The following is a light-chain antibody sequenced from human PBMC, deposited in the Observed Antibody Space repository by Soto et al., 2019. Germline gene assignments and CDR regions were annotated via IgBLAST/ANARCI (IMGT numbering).Light chain of an antibody. CDR2: DAS. CDR1: QGIGSN. CDR3: QQFSFLPVS. J-gene: IGKJ4*01. Sequence: AIQLTQSPSSLSASVGDRVTITCRASQGIGSNLAWYHQKPGKPPKLLIYDASSLESGVPSRFSGSGFGTDFTLTMSSLQPEDFATYYCQQFSFLPVSFGGGTRVEI. V-gene: IGKV1-13*02.